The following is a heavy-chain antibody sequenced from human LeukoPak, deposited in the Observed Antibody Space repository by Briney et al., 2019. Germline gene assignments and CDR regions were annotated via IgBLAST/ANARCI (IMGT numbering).Heavy chain of an antibody. J-gene: IGHJ3*02. CDR1: GFTFEEYA. Sequence: PGGSLRLSCAASGFTFEEYAMHWVRQAPGKGLEWVSGITWNGGITGYADSVKGRFTISRDNAKNSLYLQMNSLRAEDTALYYCAKDIHEWLDAFDIWGQGTMVTVSS. D-gene: IGHD6-19*01. CDR2: ITWNGGIT. V-gene: IGHV3-9*01. CDR3: AKDIHEWLDAFDI.